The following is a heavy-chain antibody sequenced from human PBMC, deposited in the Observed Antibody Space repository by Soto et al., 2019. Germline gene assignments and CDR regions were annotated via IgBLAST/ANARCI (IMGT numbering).Heavy chain of an antibody. CDR1: GFTFSSYA. CDR2: ISGGGSDT. J-gene: IGHJ5*02. D-gene: IGHD2-8*02. Sequence: EMQLSESGGGLVQPGGSLRLSCAASGFTFSSYAMSWVRQAPGKGLEWVSAISGGGSDTYYADSVKGRFTISRDNSKKTLFLQMNSLRVEDTAIYYCAKDPKSTVRFNWFDPWGQGTLVTVSS. V-gene: IGHV3-23*01. CDR3: AKDPKSTVRFNWFDP.